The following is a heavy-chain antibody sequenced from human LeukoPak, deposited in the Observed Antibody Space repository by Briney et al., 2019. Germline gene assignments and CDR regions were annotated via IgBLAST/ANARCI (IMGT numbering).Heavy chain of an antibody. J-gene: IGHJ4*02. CDR1: GGSFSGYY. D-gene: IGHD4-11*01. CDR2: INHSGST. Sequence: SETLSLTCAVYGGSFSGYYWSWIRQPPGKGLGWIGEINHSGSTNYNPSLKSRVTISVDTSKNQFSLKLSSVTAADTAVYYCAGALHPIDYWGQGTLVTVSS. V-gene: IGHV4-34*01. CDR3: AGALHPIDY.